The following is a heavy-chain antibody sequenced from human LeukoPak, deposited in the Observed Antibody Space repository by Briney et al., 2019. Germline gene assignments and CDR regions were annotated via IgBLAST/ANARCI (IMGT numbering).Heavy chain of an antibody. CDR1: GFTFSSYA. D-gene: IGHD1-26*01. V-gene: IGHV3-23*01. J-gene: IGHJ3*02. CDR3: AKVRSGSYSAFDI. CDR2: ISGSGGST. Sequence: PGVSLRLSCAASGFTFSSYAMSWVRQAPGKGLEWVSAISGSGGSTYYADSVKGRFTISRDNSKNALYLQMNSLRAEDTAVYYCAKVRSGSYSAFDIWGQGTMVTVSS.